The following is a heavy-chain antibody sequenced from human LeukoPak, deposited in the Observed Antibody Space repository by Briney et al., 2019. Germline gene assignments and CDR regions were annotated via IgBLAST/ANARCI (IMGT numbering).Heavy chain of an antibody. J-gene: IGHJ5*02. Sequence: GGSLRLSCAASGFTFSSYAMSWVRQAPGKGLEWVSTISGSGGSTYSADSVKGRFTISRDNFKNTLYLQMNSLRAEDTAVYFCAKKVNYYDTSDPGGWFDPWGQGTLVTVSS. D-gene: IGHD3-22*01. V-gene: IGHV3-23*01. CDR2: ISGSGGST. CDR3: AKKVNYYDTSDPGGWFDP. CDR1: GFTFSSYA.